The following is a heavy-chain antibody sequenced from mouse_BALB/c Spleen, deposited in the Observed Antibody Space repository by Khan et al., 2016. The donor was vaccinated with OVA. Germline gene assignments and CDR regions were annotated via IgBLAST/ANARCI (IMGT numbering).Heavy chain of an antibody. CDR2: ISSGSSTI. CDR1: GFTFSNFG. D-gene: IGHD1-1*01. CDR3: TRDYYGSSYVAY. Sequence: EVELVESGGGLVQPGGSRKLSCAASGFTFSNFGMHWFRQAPEKGLEWVAYISSGSSTIYYADTVKGRFTISRDNPKNTLFLQMTRPRSEDTAMYYCTRDYYGSSYVAYWGQGTLVTVSA. V-gene: IGHV5-17*02. J-gene: IGHJ3*01.